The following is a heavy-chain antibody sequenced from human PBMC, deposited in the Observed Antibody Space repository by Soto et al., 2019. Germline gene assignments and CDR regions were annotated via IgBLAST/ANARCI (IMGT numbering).Heavy chain of an antibody. CDR1: GDTFSFYS. V-gene: IGHV1-69*04. J-gene: IGHJ4*02. CDR2: VNPILSMS. Sequence: QVQLVQSGAEVKRPGSSVKVSCKASGDTFSFYSINWVRQAPGLGLEWMGRVNPILSMSNYAQRFQGRVTMTADKSTSKDYMELSGLRSEDTAMYYCATSYGSGYRAFDYWGQGALVTVSS. CDR3: ATSYGSGYRAFDY. D-gene: IGHD3-10*01.